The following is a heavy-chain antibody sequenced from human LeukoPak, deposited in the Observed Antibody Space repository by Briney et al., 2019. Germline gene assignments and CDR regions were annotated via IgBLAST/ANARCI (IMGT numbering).Heavy chain of an antibody. D-gene: IGHD3-10*01. CDR3: ARGGSKKRGGYYGY. Sequence: SETLSLTCAVYGGSFSGYYWSWIRQPPGKGLEWIGEINHSGSTNYNPSLKSRVTISVDTSKKQFSLKLSSVTAADTAVYYCARGGSKKRGGYYGYWGQGTLVTVSS. CDR2: INHSGST. V-gene: IGHV4-34*01. J-gene: IGHJ4*02. CDR1: GGSFSGYY.